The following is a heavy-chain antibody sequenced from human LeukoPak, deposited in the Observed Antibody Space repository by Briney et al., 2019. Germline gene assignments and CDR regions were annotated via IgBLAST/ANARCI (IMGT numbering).Heavy chain of an antibody. CDR2: LDPYSSDA. CDR1: GYTFNNYD. V-gene: IGHV1-8*02. CDR3: ARSRRGYYMDV. Sequence: ASVKVSCQASGYTFNNYDTNWVRQAAGQGLEWMGRLDPYSSDAAYGQNFQGRVTMTRNTSINTAYLELNSLRSEDTAVYYCARSRRGYYMDVWGRGTTVTVSS. J-gene: IGHJ6*03.